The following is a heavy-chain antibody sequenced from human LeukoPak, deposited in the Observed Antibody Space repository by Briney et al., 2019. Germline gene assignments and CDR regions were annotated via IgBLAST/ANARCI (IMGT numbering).Heavy chain of an antibody. Sequence: GRSLRLSCAASGFTFSSYSMNWVRQAPGKGLEWVSYISSSSSTIYYADSVKGRFTISRDNAKNSLYLQMNSLRAEDTAVYYCARLVVPYGFDYWGQGTLVTVSS. CDR1: GFTFSSYS. D-gene: IGHD2-21*01. CDR3: ARLVVPYGFDY. J-gene: IGHJ4*02. V-gene: IGHV3-48*04. CDR2: ISSSSSTI.